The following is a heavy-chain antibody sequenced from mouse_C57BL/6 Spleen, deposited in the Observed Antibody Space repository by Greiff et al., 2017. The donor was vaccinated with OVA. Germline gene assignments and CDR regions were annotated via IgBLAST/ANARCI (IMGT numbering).Heavy chain of an antibody. CDR2: INPNNGGT. D-gene: IGHD1-1*01. Sequence: VQLQQSGPELVKPGASVKISCKASGYTFTDYYMNWVKQSHGKSLEWIGDINPNNGGTSYNQKFKGKATLTVDKSSSTAYMELRSLTSEDSAVYYCARTTVVARYFDVWGTGTTVTVSS. J-gene: IGHJ1*03. CDR1: GYTFTDYY. V-gene: IGHV1-26*01. CDR3: ARTTVVARYFDV.